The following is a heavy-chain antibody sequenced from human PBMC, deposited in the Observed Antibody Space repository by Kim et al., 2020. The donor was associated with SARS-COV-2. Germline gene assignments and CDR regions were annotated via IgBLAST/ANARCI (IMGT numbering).Heavy chain of an antibody. CDR1: ADSFSNNNIA. CDR2: TYYRSMWFY. CDR3: ARGAMSAFDF. D-gene: IGHD3-10*01. J-gene: IGHJ3*01. Sequence: SQTLSLTCDISADSFSNNNIAWNWIRQSPSGGLEWLGRTYYRSMWFYDYALSVKSRITANLDTSKSQLSLQLQSVTPGDTAIYYCARGAMSAFDFWGQGTMVTVSS. V-gene: IGHV6-1*01.